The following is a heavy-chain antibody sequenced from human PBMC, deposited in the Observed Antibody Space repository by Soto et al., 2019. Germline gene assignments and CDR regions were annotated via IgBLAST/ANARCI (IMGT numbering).Heavy chain of an antibody. CDR1: GFTFDDYA. Sequence: EMQLVESVGDLVQPGRSLRLSCVASGFTFDDYAMHWVRQAPGKGLQWVSSISWNSGDIGYADSVKGRFTISRDNAKNSLYLQMNSLKSEDTALYYCTKEYIWGGLNSGSGDAMDVWGQGTTVTVSS. D-gene: IGHD3-10*01. CDR3: TKEYIWGGLNSGSGDAMDV. V-gene: IGHV3-9*01. J-gene: IGHJ6*02. CDR2: ISWNSGDI.